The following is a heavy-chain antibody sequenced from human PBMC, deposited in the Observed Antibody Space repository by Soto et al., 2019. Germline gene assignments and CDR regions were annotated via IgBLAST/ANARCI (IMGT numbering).Heavy chain of an antibody. Sequence: GGSLRLSCAASGFTFSSYAMHWVRQAPGKGLEWVAVISYDGSNKYYADSVKGRFTISRDNAKNSLYLQMNSLRAEDTAVYYCARDLPVYNTSGYYRGVFDSWGQGTLVTVPS. CDR3: ARDLPVYNTSGYYRGVFDS. V-gene: IGHV3-30-3*01. J-gene: IGHJ4*02. D-gene: IGHD3-22*01. CDR2: ISYDGSNK. CDR1: GFTFSSYA.